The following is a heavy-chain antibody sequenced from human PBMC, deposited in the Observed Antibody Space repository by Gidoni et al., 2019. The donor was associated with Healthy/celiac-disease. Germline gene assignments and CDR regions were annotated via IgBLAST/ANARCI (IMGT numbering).Heavy chain of an antibody. CDR3: AKEKYYYDSSGYYSPLFDY. CDR1: GFPFSRYA. J-gene: IGHJ4*02. CDR2: IMGSGGST. Sequence: EVQLLESGGGLVQPGWSLRLSCAASGFPFSRYALSWVRQAPGTGLECVSAIMGSGGSTYYADYVKGRFTISRENSKNTLYLQMNSLRAEDTAVYYCAKEKYYYDSSGYYSPLFDYWGQGTLVTVSS. D-gene: IGHD3-22*01. V-gene: IGHV3-23*01.